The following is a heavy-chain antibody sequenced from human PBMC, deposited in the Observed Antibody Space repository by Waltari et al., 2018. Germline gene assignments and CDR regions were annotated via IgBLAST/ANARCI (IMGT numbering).Heavy chain of an antibody. V-gene: IGHV1-69*12. Sequence: QVQLVQSGAEVKKPGSSVKVSCKASGGTFSSYAISWVRQAPGQGLEWMGGILPILGTENYERTFQGRVTITADESTSTAYMELSSLRSEDTAVYYCAGVGIAARPQPFDYWGQGTLVTVSS. D-gene: IGHD6-6*01. CDR1: GGTFSSYA. J-gene: IGHJ4*02. CDR2: ILPILGTE. CDR3: AGVGIAARPQPFDY.